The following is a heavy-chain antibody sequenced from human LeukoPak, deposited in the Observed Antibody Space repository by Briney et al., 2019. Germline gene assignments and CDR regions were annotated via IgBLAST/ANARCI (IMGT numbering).Heavy chain of an antibody. CDR3: ARSYVVRGVIPIYYYYYMDV. CDR2: PYASGTT. V-gene: IGHV4-4*07. D-gene: IGHD3-10*01. J-gene: IGHJ6*03. CDR1: GGSIRSYY. Sequence: SETLSLTCTVSGGSIRSYYWSWIRQPAGKGLEWIGRPYASGTTYYTPSLRSRVTMSVDTSKNQFSLKLSSVTAADTAVYYCARSYVVRGVIPIYYYYYMDVWGKGTTVTVSS.